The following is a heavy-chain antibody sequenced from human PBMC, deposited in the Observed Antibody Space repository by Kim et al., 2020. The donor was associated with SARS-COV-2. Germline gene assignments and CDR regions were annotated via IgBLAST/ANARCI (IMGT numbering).Heavy chain of an antibody. D-gene: IGHD6-19*01. Sequence: GGSLRLSCAASGFTFSSHWMHWVRQAPGKGLVWVSRINSDGTTTSYGDSVKGRFTISRDNAKNTLYLQMNSLRAEDTAVYYCVRRQFTSGWYYFDYWGQGTLPTAPS. CDR3: VRRQFTSGWYYFDY. J-gene: IGHJ4*02. CDR2: INSDGTTT. CDR1: GFTFSSHW. V-gene: IGHV3-74*01.